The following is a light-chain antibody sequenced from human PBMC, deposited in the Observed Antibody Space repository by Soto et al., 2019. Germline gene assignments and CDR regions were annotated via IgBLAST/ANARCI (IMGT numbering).Light chain of an antibody. CDR2: GAS. CDR1: QSVSGN. CDR3: QQYSNWPT. J-gene: IGKJ3*01. Sequence: EIVMTQSPATLSVSPGERATLSCRASQSVSGNLAWYHQKPGQAPRLLIYGASTRATGIPARFSGSGSGTEFTLTISSLQSEDFAVYYCQQYSNWPTFGPGTKVDIK. V-gene: IGKV3-15*01.